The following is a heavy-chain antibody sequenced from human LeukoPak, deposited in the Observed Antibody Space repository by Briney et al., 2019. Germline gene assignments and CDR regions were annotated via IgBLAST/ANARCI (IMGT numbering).Heavy chain of an antibody. CDR1: GGSISSGSYY. Sequence: SQTLSLTCTVSGGSISSGSYYWSWIRQPAGKGLEWIGRIYTSGSTNYNPSLKSRVTISVDTSKNQFSLKLSSVTAADTAVYYCARVSMVTTDYWGQGTLVTVSS. J-gene: IGHJ4*02. D-gene: IGHD5-18*01. CDR3: ARVSMVTTDY. CDR2: IYTSGST. V-gene: IGHV4-61*02.